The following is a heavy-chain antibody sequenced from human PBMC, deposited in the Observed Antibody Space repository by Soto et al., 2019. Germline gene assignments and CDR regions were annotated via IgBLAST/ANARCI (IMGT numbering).Heavy chain of an antibody. D-gene: IGHD5-12*01. CDR2: ISYDESNK. Sequence: QVQLVESGGGVVQPGRSLRLSCAASGFTFSSCGMHWVRQAPGKGLEWVAVISYDESNKYYADSVKGRFTISRDNSKNTLYLQMNSLRAEDTAVYYCAKDLGYSGYRGYFDYWGQGTLVTVSS. V-gene: IGHV3-30*18. CDR3: AKDLGYSGYRGYFDY. J-gene: IGHJ4*02. CDR1: GFTFSSCG.